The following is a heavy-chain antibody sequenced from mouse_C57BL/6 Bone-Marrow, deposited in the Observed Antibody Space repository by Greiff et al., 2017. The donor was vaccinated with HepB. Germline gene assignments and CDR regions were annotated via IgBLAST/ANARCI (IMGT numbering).Heavy chain of an antibody. V-gene: IGHV1-69*01. CDR3: ARGRV. J-gene: IGHJ1*03. CDR1: GYTFTSYW. CDR2: IDPSDSYT. Sequence: QVQLKQPGAELVMPGASVKLSCKASGYTFTSYWMHWVKQRPGQGLEWIGEIDPSDSYTNYNQKFKGKSTLTVDKSSSTAYMQLSSLTSEDSAVYYCARGRVWGTGTTVTVSS.